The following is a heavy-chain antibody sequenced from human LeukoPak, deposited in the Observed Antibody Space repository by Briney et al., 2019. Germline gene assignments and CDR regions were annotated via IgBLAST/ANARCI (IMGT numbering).Heavy chain of an antibody. Sequence: GGSPRLSCAASGFTFSTYWMRWVRQAPGKGLVWVSRISGDGTTTSYADSVKGRFTISRDNAKSTLYLQMNSLRAEDAAVYYCARVLYNWNDCLDYWGQGTLVTVSS. V-gene: IGHV3-74*01. CDR1: GFTFSTYW. CDR2: ISGDGTTT. CDR3: ARVLYNWNDCLDY. D-gene: IGHD1-20*01. J-gene: IGHJ4*02.